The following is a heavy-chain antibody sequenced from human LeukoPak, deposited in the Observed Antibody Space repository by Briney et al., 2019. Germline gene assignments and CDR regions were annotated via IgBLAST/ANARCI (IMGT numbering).Heavy chain of an antibody. V-gene: IGHV4-34*01. CDR1: GGSFSGYY. J-gene: IGHJ4*02. CDR2: INHSGST. CDR3: ARGRLDTAMVQVSTNFDY. Sequence: PSETLSLTCAVYGGSFSGYYWSWIRQPPGKGLEWIGEINHSGSTNYNPSLKSRVTISVDTSKNQFSLKLSSVTAADTAVYYCARGRLDTAMVQVSTNFDYWGQGTLVTVSS. D-gene: IGHD5-18*01.